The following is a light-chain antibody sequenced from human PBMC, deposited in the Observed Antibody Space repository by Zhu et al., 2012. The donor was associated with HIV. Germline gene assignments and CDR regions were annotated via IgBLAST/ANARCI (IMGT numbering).Light chain of an antibody. CDR3: QKYDSAPLT. CDR1: QGISNY. V-gene: IGKV1-27*01. Sequence: DIQMTQSPSSLSASVGDRVTISCRASQGISNYLAWYQEKPGKVPKLLIFDASTLQSGVPSRFSGSRSGTEFTLTISSLQPEDVATYYCQKYDSAPLTFGGGTKVEI. CDR2: DAS. J-gene: IGKJ4*01.